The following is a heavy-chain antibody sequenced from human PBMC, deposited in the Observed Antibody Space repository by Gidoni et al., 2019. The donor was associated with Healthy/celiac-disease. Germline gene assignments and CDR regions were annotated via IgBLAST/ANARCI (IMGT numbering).Heavy chain of an antibody. J-gene: IGHJ3*02. Sequence: EVQLVESGGGLFKPGGSLRLSCAASGFPFSSYSINWGRQAPGKGLEWVSSISSSSSYIYYADSVKGRFTISRDNAKNSLYLQMNSLRAEDTAVYYCARRSGYYYSDAFDIWGQGTMVTVSS. CDR3: ARRSGYYYSDAFDI. V-gene: IGHV3-21*01. D-gene: IGHD3-22*01. CDR2: ISSSSSYI. CDR1: GFPFSSYS.